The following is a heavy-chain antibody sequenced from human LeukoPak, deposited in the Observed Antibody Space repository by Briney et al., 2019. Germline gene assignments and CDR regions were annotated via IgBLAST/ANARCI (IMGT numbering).Heavy chain of an antibody. V-gene: IGHV3-21*01. J-gene: IGHJ4*02. CDR3: ARGRQLRRFDY. D-gene: IGHD6-6*01. CDR1: GFTFSSYS. CDR2: ISSSSSYI. Sequence: VGSLRLSCAASGFTFSSYSMNWVRQAPGKGLEWVSSISSSSSYIYYADSVKGRFTISRDNAKSSLYLQMNSLRAEDTAVYYCARGRQLRRFDYWGQGTLVTVSS.